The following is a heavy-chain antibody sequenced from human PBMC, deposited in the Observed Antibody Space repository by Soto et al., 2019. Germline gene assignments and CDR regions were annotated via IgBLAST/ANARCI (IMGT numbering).Heavy chain of an antibody. V-gene: IGHV5-51*01. CDR1: GYSFTNYW. CDR3: AKAVNSGWFYYGMDV. D-gene: IGHD6-13*01. Sequence: PGESLKISCQGSGYSFTNYWIAWVRQMPGKGLEYMGIIYPGDSDTRYSPSFQGQVTISVDKSISTAYLQWSSLKASDTAMFYCAKAVNSGWFYYGMDVGGKGTTVTVSS. J-gene: IGHJ6*04. CDR2: IYPGDSDT.